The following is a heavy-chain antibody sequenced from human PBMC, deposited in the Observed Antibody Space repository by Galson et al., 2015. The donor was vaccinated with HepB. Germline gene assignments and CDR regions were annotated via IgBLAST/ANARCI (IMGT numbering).Heavy chain of an antibody. Sequence: SLRLSCAASGFTFSSYSMNWVRQAPGKGLEWVSSISSSSSYIYYADSVKGRFTISRDNAKNSLYLQMNSLRAEDTAVYYCARDYDMVRGVRLENYYYYYYMDVWGKGTTVTVSS. J-gene: IGHJ6*03. CDR3: ARDYDMVRGVRLENYYYYYYMDV. V-gene: IGHV3-21*01. CDR1: GFTFSSYS. CDR2: ISSSSSYI. D-gene: IGHD3-10*01.